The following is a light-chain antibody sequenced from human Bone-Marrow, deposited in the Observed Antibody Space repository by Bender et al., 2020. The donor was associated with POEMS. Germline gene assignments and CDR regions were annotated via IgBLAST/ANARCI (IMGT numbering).Light chain of an antibody. CDR3: AVWDDSLNGWV. CDR2: SSH. CDR1: SSNIGAHA. J-gene: IGLJ3*02. V-gene: IGLV1-44*01. Sequence: QSVLTQPPSASGTPGQRVTISCSGGSSNIGAHAVNWYQHLPVTAPKLLIYSSHRRPSEVPDRFSGYRYGTSASLAISGLQSEDEADYYCAVWDDSLNGWVFGGGTILTVL.